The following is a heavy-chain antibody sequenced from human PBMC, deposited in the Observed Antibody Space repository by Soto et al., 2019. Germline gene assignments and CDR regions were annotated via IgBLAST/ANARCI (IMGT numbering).Heavy chain of an antibody. V-gene: IGHV1-58*01. Sequence: SVKVSCKASGFTFTSSAVQWVRQARGQRLEWIGWIVVGSGNTNYAQKFQERVTITRDMSTSTAYMELSSLRSEDTAVYYCAADLDIVLVPAAMGAGYYYYYGMDVWG. CDR3: AADLDIVLVPAAMGAGYYYYYGMDV. CDR2: IVVGSGNT. J-gene: IGHJ6*02. D-gene: IGHD2-2*03. CDR1: GFTFTSSA.